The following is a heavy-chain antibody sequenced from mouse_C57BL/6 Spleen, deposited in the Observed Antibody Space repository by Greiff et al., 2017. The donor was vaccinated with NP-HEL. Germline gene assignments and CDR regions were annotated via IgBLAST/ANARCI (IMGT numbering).Heavy chain of an antibody. J-gene: IGHJ3*01. CDR2: IYPRSGNT. CDR3: ASGGGYDYDWFAY. V-gene: IGHV1-81*01. D-gene: IGHD2-4*01. Sequence: VQLQQSGAELARPGASVKLSCKASGYTFTSYGISWVKQRTGQGLEWIGEIYPRSGNTYYNEKFKGKATLTADKSSSTAYMELRSLTSEDSAVYFCASGGGYDYDWFAYWGQGTLVTVSA. CDR1: GYTFTSYG.